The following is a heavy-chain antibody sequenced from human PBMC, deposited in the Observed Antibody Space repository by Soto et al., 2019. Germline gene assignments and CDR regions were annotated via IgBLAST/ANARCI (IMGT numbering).Heavy chain of an antibody. Sequence: QLQLQESGPGLVKPSETLSLTCTVSGGSISSSSYYWGWIRQPPGKGLEWIGSIYYSGSTYYNPSLKSRVTISVDTSKNQFSLKLSSVTAADTAVYYCARGSGPYYFDYWGQGILVTVSS. J-gene: IGHJ4*02. CDR2: IYYSGST. CDR3: ARGSGPYYFDY. V-gene: IGHV4-39*01. CDR1: GGSISSSSYY. D-gene: IGHD2-15*01.